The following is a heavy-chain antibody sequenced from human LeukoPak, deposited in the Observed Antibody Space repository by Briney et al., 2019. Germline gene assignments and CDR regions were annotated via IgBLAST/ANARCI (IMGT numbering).Heavy chain of an antibody. Sequence: PGGSLRLSCAASGFTFSSYEMNWVRQAPGKGLGWVSYISSSGSTIYYADSVKGRFTISRDNAKNSLYLQMNSLRGEDTAVYYCARVGPWVNPDYYYYYMDVWGKGTTVTVSS. D-gene: IGHD1-14*01. CDR1: GFTFSSYE. J-gene: IGHJ6*03. CDR2: ISSSGSTI. CDR3: ARVGPWVNPDYYYYYMDV. V-gene: IGHV3-48*03.